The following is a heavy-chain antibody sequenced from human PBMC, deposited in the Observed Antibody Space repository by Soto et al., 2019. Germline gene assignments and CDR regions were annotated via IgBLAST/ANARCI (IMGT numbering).Heavy chain of an antibody. J-gene: IGHJ4*02. Sequence: EVQLVESGGGMVQPGGSLRVSCAASGFTLSSDSMHWVRQAPGKGLEWVSYISGSGGTIYYADSVKGRFTISRDNAKNALSVQMNSLRDEDTAVYFCARETVLRSSGWSYYFDFWGQGTRVTVSS. V-gene: IGHV3-48*02. D-gene: IGHD6-19*01. CDR2: ISGSGGTI. CDR3: ARETVLRSSGWSYYFDF. CDR1: GFTLSSDS.